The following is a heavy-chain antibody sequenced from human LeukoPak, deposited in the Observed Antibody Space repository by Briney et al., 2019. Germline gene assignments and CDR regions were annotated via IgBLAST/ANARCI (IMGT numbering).Heavy chain of an antibody. Sequence: PGGSLRLSCAASGFTVSSNYMSWVRQAPGKGLEWVSVIYSGGSTYYADSVKGRFTISRDNSKNTLYLQMNSLRAEDTAVYYCARGITMVRGGTFYWGQGTLVTVSS. CDR2: IYSGGST. V-gene: IGHV3-66*02. J-gene: IGHJ4*02. CDR1: GFTVSSNY. CDR3: ARGITMVRGGTFY. D-gene: IGHD3-10*01.